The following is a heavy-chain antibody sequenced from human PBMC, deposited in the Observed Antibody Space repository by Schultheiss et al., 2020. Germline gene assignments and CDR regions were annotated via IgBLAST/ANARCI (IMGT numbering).Heavy chain of an antibody. Sequence: ASVKVSCKASGYTFTSYGISWVRQAPGQGLEWMGWINPNRGGTNYAQKLQGRVTMTTDTSTSTAYMELRSLRSDDTAVYYCARDDGGWYLHYYYYGMDVWGQGTTVNVYS. CDR1: GYTFTSYG. V-gene: IGHV1-18*01. J-gene: IGHJ6*02. CDR3: ARDDGGWYLHYYYYGMDV. CDR2: INPNRGGT. D-gene: IGHD6-19*01.